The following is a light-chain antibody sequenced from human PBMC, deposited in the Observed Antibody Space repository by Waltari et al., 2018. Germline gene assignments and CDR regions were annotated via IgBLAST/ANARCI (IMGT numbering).Light chain of an antibody. CDR2: HAS. J-gene: IGKJ4*01. V-gene: IGKV3-11*01. Sequence: EIVLTQSPATLSLSPGERVTLSCRASQSVYTFLAWYQQKPGQAPRLLIYHASNRAAGIPARFSGSGSGTDFTLTISSLEPEDSAVYYCQQRANWPPLTFGGGTKVEI. CDR3: QQRANWPPLT. CDR1: QSVYTF.